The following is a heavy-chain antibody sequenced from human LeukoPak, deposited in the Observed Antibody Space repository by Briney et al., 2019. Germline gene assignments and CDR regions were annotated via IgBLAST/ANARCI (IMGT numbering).Heavy chain of an antibody. CDR1: GFTFSSYG. V-gene: IGHV3-7*01. J-gene: IGHJ4*02. Sequence: GSLRLSCAASGFTFSSYGMHWVRQAPGKGLEWVANIKQDGSEKYYVDSVKGRFTISRDNAKHSLFLQMNSLRAEDTAVYYCARERSGSSCQDYWGQGTLVTVSS. CDR2: IKQDGSEK. D-gene: IGHD2-15*01. CDR3: ARERSGSSCQDY.